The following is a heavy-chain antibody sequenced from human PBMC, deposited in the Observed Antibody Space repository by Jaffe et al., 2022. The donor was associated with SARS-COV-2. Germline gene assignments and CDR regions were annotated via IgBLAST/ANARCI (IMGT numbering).Heavy chain of an antibody. J-gene: IGHJ4*02. V-gene: IGHV3-30-3*01. CDR3: ARDEWELLSRFDY. CDR1: GFTLSSYA. CDR2: ISYDGSNK. Sequence: QVQLVESGGGVVQPGRSLRLSCAASGFTLSSYAMHWVRQAPGKGLEWVAVISYDGSNKFYADSVKGRFTISKDNSKNTLYLQMSSLRPEDTAVYYCARDEWELLSRFDYWGQGTLVTVSS. D-gene: IGHD1-26*01.